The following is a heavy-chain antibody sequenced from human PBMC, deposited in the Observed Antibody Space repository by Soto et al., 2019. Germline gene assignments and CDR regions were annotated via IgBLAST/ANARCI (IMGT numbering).Heavy chain of an antibody. CDR1: GFDFSTYG. J-gene: IGHJ4*02. Sequence: QVQLVESGGGVVQPGRSLRLSCAASGFDFSTYGMHWVRQAPGKGLEWVAVIWNDGSNKYYADSVRGRFIISRDNSKNTRFLQLNSLRAEDTAVYYCARAVGPFDYWGQGTLVTVSS. D-gene: IGHD1-26*01. V-gene: IGHV3-33*01. CDR3: ARAVGPFDY. CDR2: IWNDGSNK.